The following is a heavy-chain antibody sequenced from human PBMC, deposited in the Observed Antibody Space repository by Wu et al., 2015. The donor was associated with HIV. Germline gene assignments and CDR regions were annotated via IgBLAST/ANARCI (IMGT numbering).Heavy chain of an antibody. CDR3: ARAVTIFGVVITTFVY. CDR2: INPNSGGT. D-gene: IGHD3-3*01. J-gene: IGHJ4*02. V-gene: IGHV1-2*02. CDR1: GYTFTGYY. Sequence: QVQLVQSGAEVKKPGASVKVSCKASGYTFTGYYMHWVRQAPGQGLEWMGWINPNSGGTNYAQKFQGRVTMTRDTSISTAYMELSRLRSDDTAVYYCARAVTIFGVVITTFVYWGQGTLVTVSS.